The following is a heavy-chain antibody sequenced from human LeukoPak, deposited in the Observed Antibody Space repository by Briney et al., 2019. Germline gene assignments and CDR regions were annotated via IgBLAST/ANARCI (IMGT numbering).Heavy chain of an antibody. J-gene: IGHJ4*02. Sequence: ASAKVSCKASGYTFSNYYIHWVRQAPGQGLEWMGIINPSGGSRSYAQKFQGRLTVTRDTSTSTVYMELSSLRSEDTAVYYCAREIGPIQLHLWGSAFDYWGQGTLVTVSS. D-gene: IGHD5-18*01. V-gene: IGHV1-46*01. CDR3: AREIGPIQLHLWGSAFDY. CDR2: INPSGGSR. CDR1: GYTFSNYY.